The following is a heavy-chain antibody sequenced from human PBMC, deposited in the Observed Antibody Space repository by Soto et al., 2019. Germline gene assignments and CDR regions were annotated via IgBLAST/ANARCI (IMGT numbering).Heavy chain of an antibody. CDR2: INPSSGGT. V-gene: IGHV1-46*01. CDR1: GYTFTSYF. D-gene: IGHD1-26*01. CDR3: AREGGSYQGGFDY. Sequence: QVQLVQSGAEVKEPGASVKVSCKASGYTFTSYFMHWVRQAPGQGLEWMGIINPSSGGTSYPQKFPGRVSMTRDTSTSTIYMELDSLRSEDTAVYYCAREGGSYQGGFDYWGQGTLVTVSS. J-gene: IGHJ4*02.